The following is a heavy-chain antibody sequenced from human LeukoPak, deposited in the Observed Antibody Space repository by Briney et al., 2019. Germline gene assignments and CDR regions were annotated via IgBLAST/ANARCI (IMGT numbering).Heavy chain of an antibody. Sequence: SETLSLTCAVYGGSCDDYYCSWVRQPPGKGLEWIGEIHPHGIFYYNSSLVSRVTISIDTSKTQFSLRLTSVTAADTAFYYCARGRDRSKAGDRWGQGSLVTVSS. J-gene: IGHJ5*02. V-gene: IGHV4-34*01. CDR3: ARGRDRSKAGDR. CDR1: GGSCDDYY. D-gene: IGHD5-24*01. CDR2: IHPHGIF.